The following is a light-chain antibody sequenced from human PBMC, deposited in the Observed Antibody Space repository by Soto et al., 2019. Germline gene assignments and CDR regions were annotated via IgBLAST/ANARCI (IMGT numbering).Light chain of an antibody. V-gene: IGKV3-15*01. CDR2: GAS. J-gene: IGKJ5*01. CDR3: QQYNYWPPLT. CDR1: QSINSKS. Sequence: EIVLTQSPGTLSLSPGEGATVSCRVSQSINSKSLAWYQQKPGQAPRLLIYGASTRATGIPARFSGSGSGTEFTLTISSLQSEDFAVYYCQQYNYWPPLTFGQGTRLEIK.